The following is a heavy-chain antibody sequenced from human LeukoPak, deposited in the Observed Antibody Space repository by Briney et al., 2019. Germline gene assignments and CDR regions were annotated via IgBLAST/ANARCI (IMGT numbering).Heavy chain of an antibody. CDR1: GFTFSSYA. Sequence: GGSLRLSCAASGFTFSSYAMSWVRQAPGEGLEWVSAISGSGGSTYYADSVKGRFTISRDNSKNTLYLQMNSLRAEDTAVYYCAKYQMATYAFDIRGQGTMVTVSS. CDR3: AKYQMATYAFDI. V-gene: IGHV3-23*01. J-gene: IGHJ3*02. D-gene: IGHD5-24*01. CDR2: ISGSGGST.